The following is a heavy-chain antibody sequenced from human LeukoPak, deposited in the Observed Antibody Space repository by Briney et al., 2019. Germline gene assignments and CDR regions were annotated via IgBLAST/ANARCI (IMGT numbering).Heavy chain of an antibody. CDR1: GDSLNTYY. Sequence: SETLSLTCTVSGDSLNTYYWTWIRQTPGKELEWIGFVASSGTSNYNPSLKSRVSISIDTSKNQFSLALTSVTPADTAVYYCARVVRGVVTSNWFDHWGQGTLVSVSS. J-gene: IGHJ5*02. D-gene: IGHD2-21*02. CDR2: VASSGTS. V-gene: IGHV4-59*01. CDR3: ARVVRGVVTSNWFDH.